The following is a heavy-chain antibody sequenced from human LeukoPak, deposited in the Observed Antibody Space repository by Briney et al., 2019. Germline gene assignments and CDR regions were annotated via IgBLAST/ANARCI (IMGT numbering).Heavy chain of an antibody. Sequence: GGSLRLSCAASGFTFSSYSMNWVRQAPGKGLEWVSSISSSSGYIYYADSVKGRFTISRDNAKNSLYLQMNSLRAEDTAVYYCARDLLTYSSSWDYWGQGTLVTVSS. CDR2: ISSSSGYI. CDR3: ARDLLTYSSSWDY. CDR1: GFTFSSYS. D-gene: IGHD6-13*01. V-gene: IGHV3-21*01. J-gene: IGHJ4*02.